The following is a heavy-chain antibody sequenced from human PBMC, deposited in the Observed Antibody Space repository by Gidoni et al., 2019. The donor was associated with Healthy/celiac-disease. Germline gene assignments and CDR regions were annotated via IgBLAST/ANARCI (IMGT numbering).Heavy chain of an antibody. CDR2: IWYDGSNK. D-gene: IGHD3-22*01. Sequence: QVQLVESGGGVVQPGRSLRLSCAASGFTFSSYGMHWVRQAPGKGLEWVAVIWYDGSNKYYADSVKGRFTISRDNSKNTLYLQMNSLRAEDTAVYYCARDLGPEYYYDSSGRTYYFDYWGQGTLVTVSS. CDR3: ARDLGPEYYYDSSGRTYYFDY. J-gene: IGHJ4*02. CDR1: GFTFSSYG. V-gene: IGHV3-33*01.